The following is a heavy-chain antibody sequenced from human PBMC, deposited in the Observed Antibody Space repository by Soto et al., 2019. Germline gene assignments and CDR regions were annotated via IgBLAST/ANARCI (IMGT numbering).Heavy chain of an antibody. CDR2: TVPIFGTA. J-gene: IGHJ5*02. CDR1: GGTFNIYA. V-gene: IGHV1-69*13. D-gene: IGHD2-2*01. Sequence: SVKVSCKASGGTFNIYAFSWVRQAPGQGLEWMGGTVPIFGTANYAQKFQGRVTITAGESTSTVYMELTSLRSEDTAVYYCATNLWRDADCPGTSCYDNWFDPWGQ. CDR3: ATNLWRDADCPGTSCYDNWFDP.